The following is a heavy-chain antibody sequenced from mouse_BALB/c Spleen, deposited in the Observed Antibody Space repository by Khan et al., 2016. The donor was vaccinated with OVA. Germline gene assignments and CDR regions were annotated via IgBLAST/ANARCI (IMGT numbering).Heavy chain of an antibody. J-gene: IGHJ3*01. CDR1: GYTFTNYW. CDR2: INPSTGYT. D-gene: IGHD1-1*01. Sequence: QVRLQQSGAELAKPGASVKMSCRASGYTFTNYWMHWVKQRPGQGLEWIGYINPSTGYTEYNQKFTDKATLTADKSSSTAYMQLNSLTSEDSAVYYYVNRDSSSGWFSYWGQGTLVTVSA. CDR3: VNRDSSSGWFSY. V-gene: IGHV1-7*01.